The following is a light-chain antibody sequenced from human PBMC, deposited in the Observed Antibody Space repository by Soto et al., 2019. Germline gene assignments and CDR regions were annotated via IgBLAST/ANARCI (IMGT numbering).Light chain of an antibody. J-gene: IGKJ2*01. Sequence: EIVLTQSPGTLSLSQGERATLSCRASQSVTSSYLAWYQQKPGQAPRLLIYGASSRATGIPDRFSGSGSGTDFTLTISRLEPEDFAVYYCLQYGSSPVTFGQGTKLEIK. CDR3: LQYGSSPVT. CDR2: GAS. CDR1: QSVTSSY. V-gene: IGKV3-20*01.